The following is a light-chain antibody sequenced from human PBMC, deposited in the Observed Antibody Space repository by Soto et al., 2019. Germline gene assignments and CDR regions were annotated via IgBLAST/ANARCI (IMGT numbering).Light chain of an antibody. CDR1: SSDIGSVNL. CDR2: EVT. J-gene: IGLJ1*01. Sequence: QSALTQPASMSGSPGQSITISCTGTSSDIGSVNLVSWYQQHPGKAPKLMIYEVTKRPSGVSNRFSGSKSGSTASLTISGLQAEDEADYHCCSYAPSSTYVFGTGTKLTVL. V-gene: IGLV2-23*02. CDR3: CSYAPSSTYV.